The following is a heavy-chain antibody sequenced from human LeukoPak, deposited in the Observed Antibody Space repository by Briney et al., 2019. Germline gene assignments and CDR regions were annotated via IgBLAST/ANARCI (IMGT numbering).Heavy chain of an antibody. CDR1: GYIFTSYW. V-gene: IGHV5-51*01. Sequence: ESLKISCKGSGYIFTSYWIGWVRQMPGKGLEWMGIIYPGDSDTRYSPSFQGQVTISADKSISTAYLQWSSLKASDTAMYYCASHPYYYGSGSYHNPFDAFDIWGQGTMVTVSS. CDR3: ASHPYYYGSGSYHNPFDAFDI. D-gene: IGHD3-10*01. CDR2: IYPGDSDT. J-gene: IGHJ3*02.